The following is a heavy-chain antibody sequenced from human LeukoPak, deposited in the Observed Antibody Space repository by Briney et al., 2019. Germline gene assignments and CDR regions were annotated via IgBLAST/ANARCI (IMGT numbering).Heavy chain of an antibody. CDR2: IYPGDSDT. V-gene: IGHV5-51*01. CDR3: ARYYYDSSGYYSPPIIDY. J-gene: IGHJ4*02. CDR1: GYSFTSCW. Sequence: GESLKISCKGSGYSFTSCWIGWVRQMPGKGLEWMGIIYPGDSDTRYSPSFQGQVTISADKSISTAYLQWSSLKASDTAMYYCARYYYDSSGYYSPPIIDYWGQGTLVTVSS. D-gene: IGHD3-22*01.